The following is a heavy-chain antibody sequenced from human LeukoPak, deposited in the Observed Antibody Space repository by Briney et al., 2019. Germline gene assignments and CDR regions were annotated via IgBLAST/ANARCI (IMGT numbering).Heavy chain of an antibody. CDR3: ARHTNDYLLNTFDS. V-gene: IGHV3-53*01. J-gene: IGHJ4*02. D-gene: IGHD1-1*01. CDR2: IYSGGST. Sequence: GGSLRLSCAASGFTVSSKYMSWVRQAPGKGLEWVSVIYSGGSTYYADSVRGRSTISRDNSKNTLYLQMNSLRAEDTAVYYCARHTNDYLLNTFDSWGQGTLVTVSS. CDR1: GFTVSSKY.